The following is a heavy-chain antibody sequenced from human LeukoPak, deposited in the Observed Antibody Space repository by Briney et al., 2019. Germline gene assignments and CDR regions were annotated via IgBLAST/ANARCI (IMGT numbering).Heavy chain of an antibody. CDR3: ARVRRHCSGGSCYAELDY. V-gene: IGHV4-4*02. J-gene: IGHJ4*02. Sequence: PSGTLSLTCAVSGGSISSSNWWSWVRQPPGKGLEWIGEIYHSGSTNYNPSLKSRVTISVDTSKNQFSLKLSSVTAADTAVYYCARVRRHCSGGSCYAELDYWGQGTLVTVSS. CDR2: IYHSGST. CDR1: GGSISSSNW. D-gene: IGHD2-15*01.